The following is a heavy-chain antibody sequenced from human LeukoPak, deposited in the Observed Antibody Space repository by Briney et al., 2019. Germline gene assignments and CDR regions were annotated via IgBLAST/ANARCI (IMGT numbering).Heavy chain of an antibody. J-gene: IGHJ6*02. V-gene: IGHV1-18*01. CDR1: GYTFTSYG. CDR2: ISAYNGNT. CDR3: ATGYCSSTSCQRVYYYYGMDV. Sequence: ASVKVSCKASGYTFTSYGISWVRQAPGQGLEWMGWISAYNGNTNYAQKLQGRVTMTTDTSTSTAYMELRSLRSDDTAVYYCATGYCSSTSCQRVYYYYGMDVWGQGTTVTVSS. D-gene: IGHD2-2*01.